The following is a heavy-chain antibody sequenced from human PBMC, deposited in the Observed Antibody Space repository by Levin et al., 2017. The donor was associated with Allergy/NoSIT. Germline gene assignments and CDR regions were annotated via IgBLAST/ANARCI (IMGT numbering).Heavy chain of an antibody. Sequence: GGSLRLSCMASGYSFTGYYMHWVRQAPGQGLEWMGWINPNSGGTDYAQKFQGRVTMTRDTSITTAYMELSRLRSDDTAVYYCARGGGSGSYWGYFNHWGQGTLVAVSS. D-gene: IGHD3-10*01. V-gene: IGHV1-2*02. CDR1: GYSFTGYY. CDR3: ARGGGSGSYWGYFNH. CDR2: INPNSGGT. J-gene: IGHJ4*02.